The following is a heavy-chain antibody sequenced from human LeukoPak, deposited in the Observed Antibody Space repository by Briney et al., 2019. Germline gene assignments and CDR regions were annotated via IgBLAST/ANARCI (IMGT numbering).Heavy chain of an antibody. V-gene: IGHV3-7*01. CDR2: IKQDGSEK. J-gene: IGHJ3*02. Sequence: GGSLRLSCTASGFTFSNYWMSWVRQAPGKGLEWVANIKQDGSEKYYVDSVKGRFTISRDNAKNSLYLQMNSLRAEDTAVYYCARPRRGHPVYVFDIGGKGTMVPVS. CDR1: GFTFSNYW. CDR3: ARPRRGHPVYVFDI. D-gene: IGHD3-10*01.